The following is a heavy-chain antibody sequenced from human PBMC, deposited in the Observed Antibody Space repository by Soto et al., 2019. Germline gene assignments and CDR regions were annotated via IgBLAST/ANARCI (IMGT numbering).Heavy chain of an antibody. CDR2: IVGGSGST. V-gene: IGHV1-58*01. D-gene: IGHD3-3*01. CDR3: AADWSSRPFDF. Sequence: QMQLVQSGPEVKKPGTSVKVSCKASGFTLTSADVQWVRQTRGQRLEWIGWIVGGSGSTNYAQQFQGRLAITRDMSTSTVYMELSSLRSEDTAVYYCAADWSSRPFDFWGQATLVTVSS. CDR1: GFTLTSAD. J-gene: IGHJ4*02.